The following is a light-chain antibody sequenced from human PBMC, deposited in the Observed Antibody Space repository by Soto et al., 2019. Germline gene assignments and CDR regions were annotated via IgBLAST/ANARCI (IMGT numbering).Light chain of an antibody. CDR1: QSISSW. J-gene: IGKJ1*01. V-gene: IGKV1-5*01. CDR2: DAS. Sequence: DIQMTQSPSTLSASVGDRVTITCRASQSISSWLAWYQQKPGKAPKLLIYDASSLESGVPSRFRGSGSGTELTLTITSLKNDDFATYYCQQYYSYTRTFGHGTKVDIK. CDR3: QQYYSYTRT.